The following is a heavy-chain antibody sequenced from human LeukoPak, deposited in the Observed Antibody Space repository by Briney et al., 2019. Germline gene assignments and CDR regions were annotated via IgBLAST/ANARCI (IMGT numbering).Heavy chain of an antibody. V-gene: IGHV4-4*07. Sequence: PSETLSLTCTVPGGSISSDYWSWIRQPTGKGLEWIGRIYGTGTITYNPSLQSRVTMSVDTSKNEFSLKMSSVTAADTAVYYCTRDSGTTGEVKFDPWGQGTLVAVSS. CDR2: IYGTGTI. CDR1: GGSISSDY. D-gene: IGHD3-10*01. J-gene: IGHJ5*02. CDR3: TRDSGTTGEVKFDP.